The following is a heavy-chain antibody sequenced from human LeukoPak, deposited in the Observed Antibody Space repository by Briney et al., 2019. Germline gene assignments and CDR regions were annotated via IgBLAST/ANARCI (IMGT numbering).Heavy chain of an antibody. CDR2: IYSGGST. D-gene: IGHD3-22*01. Sequence: GGSLRLSCAASGFTVSSNYMSWVRQAPGKGLEWVSVIYSGGSTYYADSVKGRFTISRDNSKNTLYLQMNSLRAEDTAVYYCARGCGLHLSPASSYYDSRCRYFDDWGQGTLVTVSS. CDR3: ARGCGLHLSPASSYYDSRCRYFDD. V-gene: IGHV3-66*02. J-gene: IGHJ4*02. CDR1: GFTVSSNY.